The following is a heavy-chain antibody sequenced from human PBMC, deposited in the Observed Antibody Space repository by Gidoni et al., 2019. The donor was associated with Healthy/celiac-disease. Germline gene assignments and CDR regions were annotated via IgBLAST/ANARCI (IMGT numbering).Heavy chain of an antibody. CDR2: IYYSGST. Sequence: QLQLQESGPGLVKPSETLSLTCTVSGGSISSSSYYWGWIRQPPGKGLEWIGSIYYSGSTYYNPSLKSRVTISVDTSKNQFSLKLSSVTAADTAVYYCASIDLYSSSSPNYWYFDLWGRGTLVTVSS. D-gene: IGHD6-6*01. CDR1: GGSISSSSYY. CDR3: ASIDLYSSSSPNYWYFDL. J-gene: IGHJ2*01. V-gene: IGHV4-39*01.